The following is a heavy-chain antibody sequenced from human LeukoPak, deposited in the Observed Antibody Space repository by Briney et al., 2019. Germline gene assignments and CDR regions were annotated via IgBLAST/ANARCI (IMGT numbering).Heavy chain of an antibody. V-gene: IGHV4-34*01. D-gene: IGHD3-10*01. CDR2: INHSGST. Sequence: SETLSLTCAVYGGSFSGYYWSWIRQPPGKGLEWIGEINHSGSTNYNPSLKSRVTISVDTSRNQFSLKLSSVTAADTAVYYCARDFAGFDYWGQGTLVTVSS. CDR3: ARDFAGFDY. CDR1: GGSFSGYY. J-gene: IGHJ4*02.